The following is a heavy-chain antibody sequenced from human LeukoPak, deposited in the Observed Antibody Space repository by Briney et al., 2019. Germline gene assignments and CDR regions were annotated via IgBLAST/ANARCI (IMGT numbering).Heavy chain of an antibody. V-gene: IGHV4-34*01. Sequence: PSETLSLTCAVYGGSFSGYYRSWIRQPPGKGLEWIGEINHSGSTNYNPSLKSRVTISVDTSKNQFSLKLSSVTAADTAVYYCARPLRGGYSSSRHGFDYWGQGTLVTVSS. CDR1: GGSFSGYY. D-gene: IGHD6-6*01. CDR2: INHSGST. CDR3: ARPLRGGYSSSRHGFDY. J-gene: IGHJ4*02.